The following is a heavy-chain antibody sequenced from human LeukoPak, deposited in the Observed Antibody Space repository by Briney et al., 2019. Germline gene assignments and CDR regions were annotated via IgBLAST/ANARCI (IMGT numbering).Heavy chain of an antibody. CDR2: ISAYNGNT. CDR1: GYTFTSYG. CDR3: ASSIRVGAMPHDAFDI. D-gene: IGHD2-2*01. Sequence: ASVKVSCKASGYTFTSYGISWVRQAPGQGLEWMGWISAYNGNTNYAQKLQGRVTMTTDTSTSTAYMELSSLRSEDTAVYYCASSIRVGAMPHDAFDIWGQGTMVTVSS. V-gene: IGHV1-18*01. J-gene: IGHJ3*02.